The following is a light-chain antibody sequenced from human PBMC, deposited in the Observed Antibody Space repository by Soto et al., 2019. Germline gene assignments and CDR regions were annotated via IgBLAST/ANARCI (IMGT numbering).Light chain of an antibody. V-gene: IGKV1-39*01. CDR3: QQSSSTPST. CDR2: SAF. J-gene: IGKJ5*01. CDR1: QSINSY. Sequence: DIQITQSASSLSASLGDRVSIPCRASQSINSYLNWYQQKPGKAPKLLIYSAFSLQSGVPSRFSGSGSGTDFTLTISSLQPEDFATYYCQQSSSTPSTSAQRTRPEIK.